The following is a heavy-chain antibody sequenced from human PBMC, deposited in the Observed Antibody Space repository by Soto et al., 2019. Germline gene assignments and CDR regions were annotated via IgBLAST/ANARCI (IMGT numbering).Heavy chain of an antibody. Sequence: QPGGSLRLSCAASGFTFSSYSVNWVRQAPGKGLEWVSYISSGSSTIYYADSVKGRFTISRDNAKNSLYLQMDSLRAEDTAVYYATRSAYMDVWGTGTTVTVSS. D-gene: IGHD2-2*01. CDR2: ISSGSSTI. CDR3: TRSAYMDV. V-gene: IGHV3-48*01. CDR1: GFTFSSYS. J-gene: IGHJ6*03.